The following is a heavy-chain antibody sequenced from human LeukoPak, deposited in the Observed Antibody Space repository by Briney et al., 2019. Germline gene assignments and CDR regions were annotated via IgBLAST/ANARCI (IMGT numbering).Heavy chain of an antibody. D-gene: IGHD3-22*01. CDR2: INPNSGGT. V-gene: IGHV1-2*02. CDR1: GYTFTGYY. Sequence: GASVKVSCKASGYTFTGYYMHWVRQAPGQGLEWMGWINPNSGGTNYAQKFQGRVTMTRDTSISTAYMELSRLGSDDTAVYYCARDLGYYDSSGYLGYWGQGTLVTVSS. J-gene: IGHJ4*02. CDR3: ARDLGYYDSSGYLGY.